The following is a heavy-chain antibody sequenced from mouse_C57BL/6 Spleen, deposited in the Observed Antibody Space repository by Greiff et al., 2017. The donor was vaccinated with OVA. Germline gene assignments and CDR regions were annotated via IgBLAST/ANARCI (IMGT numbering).Heavy chain of an antibody. CDR2: ISYDGSN. J-gene: IGHJ3*01. V-gene: IGHV3-6*01. CDR3: AGDSAWFAY. Sequence: EVQRVESGPGLVKPSQSLSLTCSVTGYSITSGYYWNWIRQFPGNKLEWMGDISYDGSNNYNPSLKNRISITRDTSKNQFFLKLNSVTTEDTATYYCAGDSAWFAYWGQGTLVTVSA. CDR1: GYSITSGYY.